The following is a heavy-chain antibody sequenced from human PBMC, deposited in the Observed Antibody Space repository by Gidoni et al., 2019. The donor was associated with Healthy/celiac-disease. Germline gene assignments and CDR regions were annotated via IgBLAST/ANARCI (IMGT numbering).Heavy chain of an antibody. CDR1: GFTFSSYS. J-gene: IGHJ6*02. CDR3: ARDPGDYYYGMDV. Sequence: EVQLVESGGGLVKPGGSLRLSCEASGFTFSSYSMNWVRQAPGKGLEWVSSISSSSSYIYYADSVKGRFTISRDNAKNSLYLQMNSLRAEDTAVYYCARDPGDYYYGMDVWGQGTTVTVSS. CDR2: ISSSSSYI. V-gene: IGHV3-21*01.